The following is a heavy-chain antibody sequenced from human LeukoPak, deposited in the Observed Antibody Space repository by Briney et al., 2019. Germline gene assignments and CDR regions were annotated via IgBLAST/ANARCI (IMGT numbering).Heavy chain of an antibody. CDR2: INPNSGGT. CDR3: ARDRTKYCRSTSCPLDY. Sequence: ASVKVSCKASGYTFTGYYMHWVRQAPGQGLEWMGWINPNSGGTNYAQKFQGRVTMTRDTSISTAYMELSRLRSDDTAVYYCARDRTKYCRSTSCPLDYWGQGTLVTVSS. J-gene: IGHJ4*02. V-gene: IGHV1-2*02. CDR1: GYTFTGYY. D-gene: IGHD2-2*01.